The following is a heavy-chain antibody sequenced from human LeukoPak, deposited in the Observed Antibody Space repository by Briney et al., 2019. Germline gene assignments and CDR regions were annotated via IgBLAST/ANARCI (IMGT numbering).Heavy chain of an antibody. V-gene: IGHV1-69*05. J-gene: IGHJ4*02. CDR3: ARVNWSAGGYFDY. CDR1: GGTFSSYA. D-gene: IGHD1-1*01. Sequence: SVKVSCKASGGTFSSYAISWVRQAPGQGLEWMGGIIPIFGTANYAQKLQGRVTMTTDTSTSTAYMELRSLRSDDTAVYYCARVNWSAGGYFDYWGQGTLVTVSS. CDR2: IIPIFGTA.